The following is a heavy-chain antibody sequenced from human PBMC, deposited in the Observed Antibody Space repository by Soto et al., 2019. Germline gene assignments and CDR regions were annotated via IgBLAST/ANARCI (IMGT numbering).Heavy chain of an antibody. V-gene: IGHV1-69*13. CDR3: ARGRWYYDSSGPFDAFDI. CDR1: GGSFSSYA. J-gene: IGHJ3*02. CDR2: IIPIFGTA. Sequence: SVKVCCRASGGSFSSYAIGWARQAPGQGLEWMGGIIPIFGTANYAQKFQGRGTITADESTSTAYMELSSLRSEDTAVYYCARGRWYYDSSGPFDAFDIWGQGTMVTVSS. D-gene: IGHD3-22*01.